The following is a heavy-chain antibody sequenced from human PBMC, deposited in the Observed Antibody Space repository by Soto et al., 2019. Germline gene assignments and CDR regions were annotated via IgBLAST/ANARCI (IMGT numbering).Heavy chain of an antibody. D-gene: IGHD2-2*01. V-gene: IGHV3-23*01. CDR2: SSGSGGST. Sequence: GGSLTLSCAASGFTFSSYAMSWVRQAPRKGLEWVSASSGSGGSTYYADSVQGRFTISRDNSTNTLYLQMNSLRAEDTAGYYCAKEGSSAPVDAFDIWGQGTMGTVSS. CDR1: GFTFSSYA. CDR3: AKEGSSAPVDAFDI. J-gene: IGHJ3*02.